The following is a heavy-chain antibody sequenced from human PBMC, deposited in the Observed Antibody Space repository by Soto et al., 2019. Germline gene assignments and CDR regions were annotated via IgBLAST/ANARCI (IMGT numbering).Heavy chain of an antibody. D-gene: IGHD6-13*01. Sequence: GGSLRLSCAASGFTFSSYGMHWVRQAPGKGLEWVAVISYDGSNKYYADSVKGRFTISRDNSKNTLYLQMNSLRAEDTAVYYCAKEGLSSSWFPSRGDYYYGMDVWGHGTTVTVSS. CDR2: ISYDGSNK. CDR3: AKEGLSSSWFPSRGDYYYGMDV. CDR1: GFTFSSYG. V-gene: IGHV3-30*18. J-gene: IGHJ6*02.